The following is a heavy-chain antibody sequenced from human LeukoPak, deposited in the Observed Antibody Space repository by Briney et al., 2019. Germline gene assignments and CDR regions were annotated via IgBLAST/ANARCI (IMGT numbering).Heavy chain of an antibody. V-gene: IGHV1-69*05. J-gene: IGHJ4*02. D-gene: IGHD5-18*01. CDR2: NIPIFGTT. Sequence: ASVKVSCKVSGGTFSYAISWVRQAPGQGLEWMGGNIPIFGTTDYAQNFQGRVTFTTDESTSTAYMELSSLRSEDTAVYYCARGAWGYNYGYHNYWGQGTLVTVPS. CDR1: GGTFSYA. CDR3: ARGAWGYNYGYHNY.